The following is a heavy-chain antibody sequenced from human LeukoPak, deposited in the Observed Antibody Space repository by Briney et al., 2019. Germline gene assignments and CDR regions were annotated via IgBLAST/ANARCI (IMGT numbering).Heavy chain of an antibody. D-gene: IGHD5-18*01. V-gene: IGHV4-61*02. Sequence: SETLSLTCTVSGGSISSGSYYWSWIRQPAGKGLEWIGRIYTSGSTNYNPSLKSRVTISVDTSKNQFSLKLSSVTAADTAMYYCARSVVGYDNFDYWGQGTLVTVSS. CDR2: IYTSGST. J-gene: IGHJ4*02. CDR1: GGSISSGSYY. CDR3: ARSVVGYDNFDY.